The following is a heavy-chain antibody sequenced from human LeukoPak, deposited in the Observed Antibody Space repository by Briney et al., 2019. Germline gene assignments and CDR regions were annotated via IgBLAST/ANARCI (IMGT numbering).Heavy chain of an antibody. D-gene: IGHD2-2*01. CDR1: GGTFSSYA. CDR3: ARGGVQYQLPLDY. Sequence: SVKVSCKASGGTFSSYAISWVRQAPGQGLEWMGGIIPIFGTANYAQKFQGRVTITTDESTSTAYMELSSLRSEDTAVYYCARGGVQYQLPLDYWGQGTLVTVSS. V-gene: IGHV1-69*05. J-gene: IGHJ4*02. CDR2: IIPIFGTA.